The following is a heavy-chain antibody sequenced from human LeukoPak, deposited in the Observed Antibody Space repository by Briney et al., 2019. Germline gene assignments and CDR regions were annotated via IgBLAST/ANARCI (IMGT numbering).Heavy chain of an antibody. CDR3: ASGGVTSLSPSFDY. V-gene: IGHV4-59*01. CDR1: GGSISSYY. D-gene: IGHD4-17*01. Sequence: SETLSLTCTVSGGSISSYYWSWIRQPPGKGLEWIGYIYDSGSTNYNPSLKSRVTISVDTSKNQFSLKLSSVTAADTAVYYCASGGVTSLSPSFDYWGRGTLVTVSS. J-gene: IGHJ4*02. CDR2: IYDSGST.